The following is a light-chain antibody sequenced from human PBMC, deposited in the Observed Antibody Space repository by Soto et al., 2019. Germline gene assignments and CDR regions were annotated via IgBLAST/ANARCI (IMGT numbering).Light chain of an antibody. Sequence: DIQMTQSPSTLSASVGDRVTITCRASQRGSSSLAGYQQKPGKAPNLLIYDSSRLQSGVPSSFSGTGSGTEFSLTISSLQPDAFATYYCQQYEGYSPSFRQGTKVDIK. CDR3: QQYEGYSPS. J-gene: IGKJ1*01. CDR1: QRGSSS. V-gene: IGKV1-5*01. CDR2: DSS.